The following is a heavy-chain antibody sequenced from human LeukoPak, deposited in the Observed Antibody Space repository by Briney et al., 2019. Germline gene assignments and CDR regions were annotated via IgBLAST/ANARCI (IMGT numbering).Heavy chain of an antibody. CDR2: IYYSGGT. D-gene: IGHD4-23*01. CDR3: ARDRYGGLNWFDP. V-gene: IGHV4-59*01. CDR1: GGSISSYY. J-gene: IGHJ5*02. Sequence: SETLSLTRTVSGGSISSYYWNWIRQPPGKGLEWIGYIYYSGGTNYNPSLKSRVTISVDTSKNQFSLKLSSVTAADTAVYYCARDRYGGLNWFDPWGQGTLLTVSS.